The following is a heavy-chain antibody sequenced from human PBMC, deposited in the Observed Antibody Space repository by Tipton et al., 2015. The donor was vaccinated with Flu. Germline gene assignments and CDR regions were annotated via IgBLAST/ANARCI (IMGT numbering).Heavy chain of an antibody. Sequence: TLSLTCTVSGGSISSSSYYWGWIRQPPGKGLEWIGSIYYSGSTYYNPSLKSRVTISVDTSKNQFSLKLSSVTAADTAVYYCARWGIAVAPGTPPYDAFDIWGQGTMVTVSS. CDR3: ARWGIAVAPGTPPYDAFDI. V-gene: IGHV4-39*07. CDR2: IYYSGST. J-gene: IGHJ3*02. CDR1: GGSISSSSYY. D-gene: IGHD6-19*01.